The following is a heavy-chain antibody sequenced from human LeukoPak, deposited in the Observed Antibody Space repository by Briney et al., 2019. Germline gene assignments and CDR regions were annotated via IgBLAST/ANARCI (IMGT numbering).Heavy chain of an antibody. CDR1: GGSISSGGYF. V-gene: IGHV4-31*03. Sequence: SQTLSLTCTVSGGSISSGGYFWSCIRQHPGKGLEWIGYIYYSGSTNYNPSLKSRVTISVDTSKNQFSLKLSSVTAADTAVYYCGGRWTWGVRDYWGQGTLVTVSS. J-gene: IGHJ4*02. D-gene: IGHD3/OR15-3a*01. CDR2: IYYSGST. CDR3: GGRWTWGVRDY.